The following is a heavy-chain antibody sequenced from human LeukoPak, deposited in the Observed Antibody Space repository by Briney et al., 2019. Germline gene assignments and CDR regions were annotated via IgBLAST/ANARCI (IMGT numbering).Heavy chain of an antibody. Sequence: GGSLRLSCAASGFTVNTNYMNWVRQAPGKGLEWVSAISGSGGSTYYADSVEGRFTISRDNSKTTLYLQMNSLRAEDTAVYYCAGGDFFDYWGQGTLVTVSS. CDR1: GFTVNTNY. CDR3: AGGDFFDY. V-gene: IGHV3-23*01. CDR2: ISGSGGST. D-gene: IGHD3-16*01. J-gene: IGHJ4*02.